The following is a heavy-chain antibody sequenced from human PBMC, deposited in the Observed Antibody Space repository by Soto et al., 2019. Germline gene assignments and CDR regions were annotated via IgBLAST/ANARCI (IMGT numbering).Heavy chain of an antibody. V-gene: IGHV3-9*01. CDR2: ISWNSGTI. J-gene: IGHJ6*02. CDR1: GCTFDDHA. D-gene: IGHD6-19*01. CDR3: AKDIKSYGWYFALAI. Sequence: GGSLRLCCAASGCTFDDHAMHSVRQGPGKALEWGSGISWNSGTIVYADSVKGRFTIFRDNTKRFLYLQTGSLGREATAVYYCAKDIKSYGWYFALAIWGEGTTVTV.